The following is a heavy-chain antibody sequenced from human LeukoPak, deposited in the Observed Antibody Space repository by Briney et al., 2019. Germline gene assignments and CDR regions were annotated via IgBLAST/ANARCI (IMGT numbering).Heavy chain of an antibody. V-gene: IGHV3-53*01. CDR1: GFNVSSNY. CDR3: ARERYSGYDGAFDI. J-gene: IGHJ3*02. D-gene: IGHD5-12*01. CDR2: IYSGGST. Sequence: GGSLRLSCAASGFNVSSNYMTWVRQAPGKGLEWVSVIYSGGSTYYADSVKGRFTISRDNSKNTLYLQMNSLRAEDRAVYYCARERYSGYDGAFDIWGQGTMVTVSS.